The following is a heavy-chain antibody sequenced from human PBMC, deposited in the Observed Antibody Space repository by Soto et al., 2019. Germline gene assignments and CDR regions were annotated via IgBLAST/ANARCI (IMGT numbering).Heavy chain of an antibody. J-gene: IGHJ4*02. V-gene: IGHV4-4*02. CDR2: ISLSGNT. CDR3: ASRGSSGPF. CDR1: GGSITNTDW. D-gene: IGHD3-22*01. Sequence: QVQLQESGPGLVKPSGTLSLTCAVSGGSITNTDWWTWVRQPPGMGLEWVGDISLSGNTNYNPSLGGRATYSPDQSRNQVPPILNSGTAADTAVYYCASRGSSGPFWGQGTLVTVSS.